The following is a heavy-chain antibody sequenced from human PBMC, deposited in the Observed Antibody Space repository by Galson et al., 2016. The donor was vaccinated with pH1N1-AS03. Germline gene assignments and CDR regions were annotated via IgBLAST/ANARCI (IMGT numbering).Heavy chain of an antibody. CDR3: ARTLAASGYYFDS. J-gene: IGHJ4*02. CDR1: GFTFSDYY. D-gene: IGHD6-25*01. CDR2: ISSSSSYT. V-gene: IGHV3-11*06. Sequence: SLRLFCAASGFTFSDYYMSWIRQAPGKGLEWISYISSSSSYTNYADSVKGRFTISRDNAKNSLYLQMNSLRAEDTAVYYYARTLAASGYYFDSWGQGTLVTVSS.